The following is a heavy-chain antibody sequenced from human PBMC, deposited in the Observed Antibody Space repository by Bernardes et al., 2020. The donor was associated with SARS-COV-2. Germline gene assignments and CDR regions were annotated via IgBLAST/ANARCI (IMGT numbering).Heavy chain of an antibody. J-gene: IGHJ4*02. CDR1: GFTFSSYL. CDR3: ARDKVSWTDTYFDY. CDR2: ISTSGSYT. D-gene: IGHD5-12*01. V-gene: IGHV3-21*01. Sequence: GGSLRLSCAASGFTFSSYLMNWVRQAPGKGLEWVSSISTSGSYTYYADSVKGRFTISRDNAKNSLYLQMNSLRAEDTAVYYCARDKVSWTDTYFDYWGQGALVTVSS.